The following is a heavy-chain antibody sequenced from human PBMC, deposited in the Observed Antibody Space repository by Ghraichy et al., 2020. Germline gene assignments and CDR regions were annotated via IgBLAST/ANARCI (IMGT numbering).Heavy chain of an antibody. CDR2: ISGSGGST. CDR1: GFTFSSYA. V-gene: IGHV3-23*01. D-gene: IGHD1-26*01. CDR3: ARAGSGSYGGGYYYYMDV. Sequence: GSLRLSCAASGFTFSSYAMSWVRQAPGKGLEWVSAISGSGGSTYYADSVKGRFTISRDNSKNTLYLQMNSLRAEDTAVYYCARAGSGSYGGGYYYYMDVWGKGTTVTVSS. J-gene: IGHJ6*03.